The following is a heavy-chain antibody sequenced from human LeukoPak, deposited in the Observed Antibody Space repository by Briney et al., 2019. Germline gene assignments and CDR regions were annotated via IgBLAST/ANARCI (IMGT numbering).Heavy chain of an antibody. V-gene: IGHV3-9*01. CDR2: ITWNSATI. CDR1: GYIFHDYV. Sequence: ALRLSCAASGYIFHDYVMHWVRHRPGKGLEWVAGITWNSATIGYAGSVRGRFTISRDNAKKSVHQQMNSLTTDDTALYYCARGHPYYLDSWGPGTPVTVSS. J-gene: IGHJ4*02. CDR3: ARGHPYYLDS. D-gene: IGHD3-10*01.